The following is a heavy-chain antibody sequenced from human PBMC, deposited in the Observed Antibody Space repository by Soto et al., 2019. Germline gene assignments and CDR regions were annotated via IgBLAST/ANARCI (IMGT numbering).Heavy chain of an antibody. CDR1: GFTFDNYA. J-gene: IGHJ4*02. D-gene: IGHD3-16*01. CDR3: AKDIGGDSY. Sequence: GGSLRLSCAASGFTFDNYAMHWVRQAPGKGLEWVSSINWNSGTIGYADSLKGRFTISRDNSKNSLYLQMNSLRAEDTALYYCAKDIGGDSYWGQGTLVTVSS. V-gene: IGHV3-9*01. CDR2: INWNSGTI.